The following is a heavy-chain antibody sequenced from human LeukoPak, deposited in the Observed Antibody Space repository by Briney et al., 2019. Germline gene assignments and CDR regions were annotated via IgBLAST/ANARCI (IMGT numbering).Heavy chain of an antibody. D-gene: IGHD6-19*01. CDR2: ISSSGSTI. V-gene: IGHV3-11*01. CDR3: ARELYSSGWGSYFDY. Sequence: SGGSLRLSCAASGFTFSDYYMSWIRQAPGKGLEWVSYISSSGSTIYYADSVKGRFTISRDNAKNSLYLQMNSLRAEDTAVYYCARELYSSGWGSYFDYWGQGTLVTVSS. CDR1: GFTFSDYY. J-gene: IGHJ4*02.